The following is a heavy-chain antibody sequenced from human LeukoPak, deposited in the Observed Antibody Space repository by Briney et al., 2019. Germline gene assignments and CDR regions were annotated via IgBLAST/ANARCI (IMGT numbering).Heavy chain of an antibody. Sequence: SETLSLTCTVSGGSISSYYWSWIRQPPGKGLEWIGYIYYSGSTNYNPSLKSRVTISVDTSKNQFSLKLSSVTAADTAVYYCARVAVTTRAHGMDVWGQGTTVTVSS. CDR2: IYYSGST. J-gene: IGHJ6*02. CDR3: ARVAVTTRAHGMDV. D-gene: IGHD4-17*01. CDR1: GGSISSYY. V-gene: IGHV4-59*08.